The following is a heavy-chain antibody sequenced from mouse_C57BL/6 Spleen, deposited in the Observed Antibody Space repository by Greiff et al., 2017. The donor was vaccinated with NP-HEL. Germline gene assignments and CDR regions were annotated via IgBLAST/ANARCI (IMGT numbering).Heavy chain of an antibody. J-gene: IGHJ3*01. CDR1: GYSITSGYY. D-gene: IGHD3-2*02. V-gene: IGHV3-6*01. CDR3: ARASSGWFAY. Sequence: EVKVEESGPGLVKPSQSLSLTCSVTGYSITSGYYWNWIRQFPGNKLEWMGYISYDGSNNYNPSLKNRISITRYISKNQFFLKLNSVTTEDTATYYCARASSGWFAYWGQGTLVTVSA. CDR2: ISYDGSN.